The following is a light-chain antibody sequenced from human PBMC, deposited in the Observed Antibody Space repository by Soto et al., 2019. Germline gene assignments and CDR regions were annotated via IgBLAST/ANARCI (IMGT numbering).Light chain of an antibody. Sequence: QSALTQPASVSGSPGQSITISCTGTSSDFGDYNYVSWYQQYPGKAPKLIIFDVNNRPSGVSNRFSGSSSGTAASLTISGLQAEDEADYYCSSNTVSSTLVFGGGTKVTVL. CDR3: SSNTVSSTLV. CDR1: SSDFGDYNY. V-gene: IGLV2-14*03. CDR2: DVN. J-gene: IGLJ3*02.